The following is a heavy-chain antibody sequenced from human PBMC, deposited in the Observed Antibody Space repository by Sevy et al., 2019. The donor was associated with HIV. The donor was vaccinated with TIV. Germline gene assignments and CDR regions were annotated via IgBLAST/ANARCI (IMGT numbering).Heavy chain of an antibody. J-gene: IGHJ4*02. V-gene: IGHV3-23*01. CDR2: ISGSGGST. CDR1: GFTFSSYA. D-gene: IGHD3-22*01. Sequence: GGSLRLSCAASGFTFSSYAMSWVRQAPGKGLEWVSAISGSGGSTYYADSVKGRFTISRDNSKNTLYLQMNSLRAEDRAVYYCAKDWEGGGTVIVVVIWIFDYWGQGTLVTVSS. CDR3: AKDWEGGGTVIVVVIWIFDY.